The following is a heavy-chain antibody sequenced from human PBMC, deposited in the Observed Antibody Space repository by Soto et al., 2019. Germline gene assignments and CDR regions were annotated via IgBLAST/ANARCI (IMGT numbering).Heavy chain of an antibody. Sequence: PSETLSLTYAVSGGSISSGGYSWSWIRQPPGKGLEWIGYIYHSGSTYYNPSLKSRVTISVDRSKNQFSLKLSSVTAADTAVYYCARVGGATSSYYYYGMDVWGQGTTVTVS. V-gene: IGHV4-30-2*01. CDR2: IYHSGST. CDR3: ARVGGATSSYYYYGMDV. CDR1: GGSISSGGYS. D-gene: IGHD1-26*01. J-gene: IGHJ6*02.